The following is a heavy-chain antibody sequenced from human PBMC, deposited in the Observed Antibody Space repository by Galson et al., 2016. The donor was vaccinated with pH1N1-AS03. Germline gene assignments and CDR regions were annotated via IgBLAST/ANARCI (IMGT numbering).Heavy chain of an antibody. CDR1: GGSISSRAYY. D-gene: IGHD4-17*01. CDR3: ARRVYGDYVNWFDP. CDR2: IYYSGST. Sequence: SETLSLTCTVSGGSISSRAYYWGWIRQPPGKGLEWIGSIYYSGSTYYNPSLKSRVTISVDTSKNQFSLKLSSVTAADTAVYYCARRVYGDYVNWFDPWGQGTLVTVSS. V-gene: IGHV4-39*01. J-gene: IGHJ5*02.